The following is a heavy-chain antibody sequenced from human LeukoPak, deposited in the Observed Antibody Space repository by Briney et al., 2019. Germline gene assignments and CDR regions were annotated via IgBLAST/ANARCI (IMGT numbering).Heavy chain of an antibody. J-gene: IGHJ4*02. CDR1: GVSISSSNW. Sequence: RTSETLSLTCAVSGVSISSSNWWSWVRQPPGQGLEWIGEIYHSGSTNYNPSLKSRVTISVDKSKNQFSLKLSSVTAADTAVYYCARGGAGSSFFDYWGQGTLVTVSS. CDR2: IYHSGST. CDR3: ARGGAGSSFFDY. D-gene: IGHD6-13*01. V-gene: IGHV4-4*02.